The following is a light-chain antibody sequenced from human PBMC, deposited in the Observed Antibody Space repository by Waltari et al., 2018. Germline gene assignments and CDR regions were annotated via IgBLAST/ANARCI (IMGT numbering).Light chain of an antibody. V-gene: IGKV1-39*01. J-gene: IGKJ1*01. CDR1: QAISTY. Sequence: DIQMTKYPSSLSTSVGNRVTITCRANQAISTYLNWYQLKPGKAPRLMIYSASSLQSGVPSRFSGSGSGTDFSFTINSLQPEDFATYYCQQSYSAPWTFGQGTKVDIK. CDR3: QQSYSAPWT. CDR2: SAS.